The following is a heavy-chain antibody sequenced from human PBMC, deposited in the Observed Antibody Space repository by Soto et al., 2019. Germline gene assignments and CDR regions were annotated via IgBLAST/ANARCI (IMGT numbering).Heavy chain of an antibody. V-gene: IGHV3-7*01. CDR2: IKQDGGQT. Sequence: PGWSLRLSCAASGFTFDSYWMTWVRQAPGKGLEWVAHIKQDGGQTYYVDSVKGRFTISRDNAKTSLYLQMNSLRAEDTSVYFCARGGNGYENWPPYYYYGMDVWGQGTTVTVSS. CDR1: GFTFDSYW. J-gene: IGHJ6*02. CDR3: ARGGNGYENWPPYYYYGMDV. D-gene: IGHD5-12*01.